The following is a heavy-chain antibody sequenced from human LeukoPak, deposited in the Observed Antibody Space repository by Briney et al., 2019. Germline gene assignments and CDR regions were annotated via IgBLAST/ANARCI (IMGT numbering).Heavy chain of an antibody. CDR2: INPSGGST. D-gene: IGHD3-22*01. CDR1: GYTFTSYY. CDR3: ARGGDYYDSSGYWNWFDP. J-gene: IGHJ5*02. Sequence: ASVKVSCKASGYTFTSYYMHWVRQAPGQGLEWMGIINPSGGSTSYAQKFQGRVTMSRDMSTSTVYMEPSSLRSEDTAVYYCARGGDYYDSSGYWNWFDPWGQGTLVTVSS. V-gene: IGHV1-46*01.